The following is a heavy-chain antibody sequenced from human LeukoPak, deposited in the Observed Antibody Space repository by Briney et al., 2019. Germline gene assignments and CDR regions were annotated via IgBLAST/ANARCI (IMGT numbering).Heavy chain of an antibody. CDR1: GFTFDDYA. CDR3: AKDWGLRLGELSLQAWYFDL. Sequence: GGSLRLSCAASGFTFDDYAMHWVRQAPGKGLEWVSGISWNSGSIGYADSVKGRLTISRDNAKNSLYLQMNSLRAEDMALYYCAKDWGLRLGELSLQAWYFDLWGRGTLVTVSS. J-gene: IGHJ2*01. V-gene: IGHV3-9*03. CDR2: ISWNSGSI. D-gene: IGHD3-16*02.